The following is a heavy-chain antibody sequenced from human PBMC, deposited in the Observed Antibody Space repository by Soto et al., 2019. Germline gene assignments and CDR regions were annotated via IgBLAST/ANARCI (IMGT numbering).Heavy chain of an antibody. J-gene: IGHJ5*02. V-gene: IGHV4-30-2*01. CDR3: APYCSSTSCIFGTFDP. D-gene: IGHD2-2*01. Sequence: SETLSLTCAFSVGSISSGGYSWSWIRQPPGKGLEWIGYIYHSGSTYYNPSLKSRVTISVDRSKNQFSLKLSSVTAADTAVYYCAPYCSSTSCIFGTFDPWGQGTLVTVSS. CDR2: IYHSGST. CDR1: VGSISSGGYS.